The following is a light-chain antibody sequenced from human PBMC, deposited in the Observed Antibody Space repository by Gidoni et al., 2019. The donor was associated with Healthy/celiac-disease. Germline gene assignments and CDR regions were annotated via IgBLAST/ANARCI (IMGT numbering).Light chain of an antibody. V-gene: IGKV1-9*01. CDR2: AAS. J-gene: IGKJ1*01. CDR3: QQLNSYPWT. Sequence: DIQLTQSPSFLSASVGDRVTITCRASQGISSYLAWYQPKPGKALKLLIYAASTLQSGVPSRFSGSGSGTEFTLTISSLQPEDFATYYCQQLNSYPWTFGQGTKVEIK. CDR1: QGISSY.